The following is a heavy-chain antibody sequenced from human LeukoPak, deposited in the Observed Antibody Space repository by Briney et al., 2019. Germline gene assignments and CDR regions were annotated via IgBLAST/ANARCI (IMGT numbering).Heavy chain of an antibody. D-gene: IGHD4-23*01. V-gene: IGHV3-23*01. Sequence: GGSLRLSCAASGFTFSSYAMSWVRQAPGKGLEWVSAISGSGGSTYYADSVKGRFTTSRDNSKNTLYLQMNSLRAEDTAVYYCAKRTTVVDSYWYFDLWGRGTLVTVSS. J-gene: IGHJ2*01. CDR1: GFTFSSYA. CDR2: ISGSGGST. CDR3: AKRTTVVDSYWYFDL.